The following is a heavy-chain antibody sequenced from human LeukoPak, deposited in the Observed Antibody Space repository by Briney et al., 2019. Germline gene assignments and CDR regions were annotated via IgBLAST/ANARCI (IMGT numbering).Heavy chain of an antibody. V-gene: IGHV3-48*04. Sequence: GGSLRLSCAASGFTFSSYRMNWVRQAPGKGLEWVSYISSSSRTIYYADSVKGRFTISRDNAKNSLYLQMNSLRAEDTALYYCAKDRRRSSGSQPALDYWGQGTLVTVSS. CDR2: ISSSSRTI. CDR1: GFTFSSYR. J-gene: IGHJ4*02. CDR3: AKDRRRSSGSQPALDY. D-gene: IGHD6-19*01.